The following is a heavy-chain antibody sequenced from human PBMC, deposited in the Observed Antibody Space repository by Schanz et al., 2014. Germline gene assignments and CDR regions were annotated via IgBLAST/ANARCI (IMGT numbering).Heavy chain of an antibody. CDR3: VKDPTGHSGAFDI. V-gene: IGHV3-30*04. CDR1: GFTFSSYA. J-gene: IGHJ3*02. CDR2: ISNDGSSK. Sequence: QVQLVESGGGVVQPWRSLRLSCAASGFTFSSYAMHWVRQAPGKGLEWVAYISNDGSSKYYADSVKGRFTISRDNSKNTLYLQMNSLRVDDTAVYHCVKDPTGHSGAFDIWGQGTMVIVSS.